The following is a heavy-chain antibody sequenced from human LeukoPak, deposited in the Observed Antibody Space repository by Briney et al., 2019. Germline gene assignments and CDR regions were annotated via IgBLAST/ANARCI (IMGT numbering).Heavy chain of an antibody. Sequence: ASVKVSCKASGCTFSSYYIHWVRQAPGQGLEWMGIINCSGGSTTHAQKFEGRVTMTRDTSTRTVYMELSSQQSGDTAVYYCARSGEFSTSSDIWGQGTMVTVSS. D-gene: IGHD6-6*01. J-gene: IGHJ3*02. V-gene: IGHV1-46*01. CDR2: INCSGGST. CDR1: GCTFSSYY. CDR3: ARSGEFSTSSDI.